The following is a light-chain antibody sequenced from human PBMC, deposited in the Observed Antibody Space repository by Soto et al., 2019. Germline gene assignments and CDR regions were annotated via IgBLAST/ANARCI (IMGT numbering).Light chain of an antibody. Sequence: EIVMTQSPATLSVSPGERVTLSCRASRSVGSNLAWYQQKPGQAPRLLIYDASTRATGLPARFSGGGSGTDFTLTISNLQSEDFAIYYCQQYNLWPPYTFGPGTKVDIK. CDR3: QQYNLWPPYT. CDR2: DAS. CDR1: RSVGSN. V-gene: IGKV3-15*01. J-gene: IGKJ2*01.